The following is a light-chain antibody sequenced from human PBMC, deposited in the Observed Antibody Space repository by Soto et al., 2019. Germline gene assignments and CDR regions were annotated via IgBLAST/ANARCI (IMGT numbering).Light chain of an antibody. CDR2: DAS. V-gene: IGKV3-11*01. J-gene: IGKJ4*01. Sequence: EIVLTQSPATLSLSPGERATLSCRASQSVSSYLAWYQQKPGKAPRLLIYDASNRATGLPARFSGSGSGTDFTLTISRLEPEDFAVYYCRQRSNSPVTFGGGTKVEIK. CDR3: RQRSNSPVT. CDR1: QSVSSY.